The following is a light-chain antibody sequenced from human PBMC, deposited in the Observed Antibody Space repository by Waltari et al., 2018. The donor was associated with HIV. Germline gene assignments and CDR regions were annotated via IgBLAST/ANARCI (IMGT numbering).Light chain of an antibody. CDR3: ATWDDSLSGRV. V-gene: IGLV1-47*01. CDR1: RSNIGSNY. Sequence: QSVLTQPPSASGAPGQKFTISCSGSRSNIGSNYVYWYQQLPGAAPKLLIYRNNQRPAGVPDRFSGSKSGTSASRAVSGLRSEDEGHYYCATWDDSLSGRVFGGGTKLTVL. CDR2: RNN. J-gene: IGLJ3*02.